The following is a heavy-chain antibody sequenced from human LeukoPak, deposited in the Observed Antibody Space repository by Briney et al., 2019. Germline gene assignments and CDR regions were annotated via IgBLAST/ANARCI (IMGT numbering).Heavy chain of an antibody. V-gene: IGHV3-21*01. CDR1: GFTFSSYS. CDR3: ARGTYWSSTSCPFDY. J-gene: IGHJ4*02. CDR2: ISSSSSYI. Sequence: GGSLRLSCAASGFTFSSYSMNWVRQAPGKGLEWVSSISSSSSYIYYADSVKGRFTISRDNAKNSLYLQMNSLRAEDTAVYYCARGTYWSSTSCPFDYWGQGTLVTVSS. D-gene: IGHD2-2*01.